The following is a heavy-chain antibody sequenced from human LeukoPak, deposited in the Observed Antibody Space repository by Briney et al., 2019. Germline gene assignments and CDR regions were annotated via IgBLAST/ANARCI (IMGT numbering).Heavy chain of an antibody. J-gene: IGHJ4*02. CDR1: GYSISSGYY. CDR3: ARQEKPFDY. CDR2: IYHSGST. V-gene: IGHV4-38-2*01. Sequence: PSETLSLTCAVSGYSISSGYYWGWIRQPPGKGLEWIGSIYHSGSTYYNPSLRSRVTISVDTSRNQFSLKLSSVTAADTAVYYCARQEKPFDYWGQGTLVTVSS.